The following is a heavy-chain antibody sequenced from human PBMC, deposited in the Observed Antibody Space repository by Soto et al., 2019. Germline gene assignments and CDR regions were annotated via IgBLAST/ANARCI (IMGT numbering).Heavy chain of an antibody. V-gene: IGHV3-21*01. D-gene: IGHD6-13*01. CDR2: ISSSSSYI. CDR3: ARVGLAAADIDY. J-gene: IGHJ4*02. CDR1: GFTFSSYS. Sequence: EVQLVESGGGLVKPGGSLRLSCAASGFTFSSYSMNWVRQAPGKGLEWVSSISSSSSYIYYADSVKGRFTISRDNAKNSLYLQMNSPRAEDTAVYYCARVGLAAADIDYWGQGTLVTVSS.